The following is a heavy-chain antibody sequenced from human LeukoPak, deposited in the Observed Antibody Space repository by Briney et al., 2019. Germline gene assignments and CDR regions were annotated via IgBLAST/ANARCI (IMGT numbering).Heavy chain of an antibody. Sequence: GRSLRLSCAASGFTFDDYAMRWVRQAPGKGLEWVSGISWNSGSIGYADSVKGRFTISRDNAKNSLYLQMNSLRAEDTALYYCAKDSGYDLRSGYNWFDPWGQGTLVTVSS. CDR3: AKDSGYDLRSGYNWFDP. J-gene: IGHJ5*02. V-gene: IGHV3-9*01. CDR2: ISWNSGSI. CDR1: GFTFDDYA. D-gene: IGHD5-12*01.